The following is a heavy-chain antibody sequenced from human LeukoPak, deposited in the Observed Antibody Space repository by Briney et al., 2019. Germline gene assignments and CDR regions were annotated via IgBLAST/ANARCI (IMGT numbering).Heavy chain of an antibody. Sequence: GGSLRLSCAASGFTFSSYWMHWVRQAPGKGLVWVSRINSDGSSTSYADSVKGRFTISRDNSKNTLYLQMNSLRAEDTAIYYCAKWSPLLDSTSCLGGGCNAFDIWGQGTMVTVSS. V-gene: IGHV3-74*01. CDR3: AKWSPLLDSTSCLGGGCNAFDI. D-gene: IGHD2-2*01. CDR2: INSDGSST. CDR1: GFTFSSYW. J-gene: IGHJ3*02.